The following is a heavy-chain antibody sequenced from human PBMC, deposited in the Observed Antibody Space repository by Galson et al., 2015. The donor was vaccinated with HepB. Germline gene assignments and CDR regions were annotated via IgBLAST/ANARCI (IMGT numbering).Heavy chain of an antibody. V-gene: IGHV1-18*01. CDR1: GYTFTSYG. D-gene: IGHD2-15*01. CDR3: ARDRGVVAATRGENDWFDP. Sequence: SVKVSCKASGYTFTSYGISWVRQAPGQGLEWMGWISAYNGNTNYAQKLQGRVTMTTDTSTSTAYMELRSLRSDDTAGYYCARDRGVVAATRGENDWFDPWGQGTLVTVSS. J-gene: IGHJ5*02. CDR2: ISAYNGNT.